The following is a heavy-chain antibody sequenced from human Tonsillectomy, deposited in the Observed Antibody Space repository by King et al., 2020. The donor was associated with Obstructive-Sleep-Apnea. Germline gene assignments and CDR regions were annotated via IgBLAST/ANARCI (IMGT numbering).Heavy chain of an antibody. CDR2: IYYSGST. V-gene: IGHV4-39*07. J-gene: IGHJ4*02. Sequence: MQLQESGPELVKPSETLSLTCTVSGGSISSNNYWGWIRQPPGKGLEWIGNIYYSGSTYYNPSLKSRVTISLDTSKNQFSLKLRSVTAADTGVFYCARADRDTAMGLFDSWGQGTLVTVSS. CDR3: ARADRDTAMGLFDS. CDR1: GGSISSNNY. D-gene: IGHD5-18*01.